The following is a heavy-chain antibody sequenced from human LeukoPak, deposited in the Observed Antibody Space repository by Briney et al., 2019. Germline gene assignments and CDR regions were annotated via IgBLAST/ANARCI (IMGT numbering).Heavy chain of an antibody. D-gene: IGHD2-15*01. V-gene: IGHV4-59*01. CDR1: GGSISSYY. J-gene: IGHJ4*02. CDR2: IYYSGST. Sequence: SETLSLTCTVSGGSISSYYWSWIRQPPGKGLEWIWYIYYSGSTNYNPSLKSRVTISVDTSKNQFPLKLSSVTAADTAVYYCARDLRYCSGGSCYSHFDYWGQGTLVTVSS. CDR3: ARDLRYCSGGSCYSHFDY.